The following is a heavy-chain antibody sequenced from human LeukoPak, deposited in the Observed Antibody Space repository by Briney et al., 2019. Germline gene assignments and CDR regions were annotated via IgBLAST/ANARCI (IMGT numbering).Heavy chain of an antibody. CDR1: GGTFSSYA. Sequence: GASVKVPCKASGGTFSSYAISWVRQAPGQGLEWMGGIIPIFGTANYAQKFQGRVTITTDESTSTAYMELSSLRSEDTAVYYCARDSSSWYYWFDPWGQGTLVTVSS. CDR3: ARDSSSWYYWFDP. J-gene: IGHJ5*02. V-gene: IGHV1-69*05. D-gene: IGHD6-13*01. CDR2: IIPIFGTA.